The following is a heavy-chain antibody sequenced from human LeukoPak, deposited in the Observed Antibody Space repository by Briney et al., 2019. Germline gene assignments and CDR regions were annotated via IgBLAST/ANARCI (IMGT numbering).Heavy chain of an antibody. V-gene: IGHV1-8*01. CDR1: GYTFTSYD. CDR3: ARWTYYYGSGSYSSHV. Sequence: ASVKVSCKASGYTFTSYDINWVRQATGQGLEWMGWMNPNSGNTGYAQKFQGRVTMTRNTSISTAYMELSSLRSEDTAVYYCARWTYYYGSGSYSSHVWGQGTTVTVSS. CDR2: MNPNSGNT. D-gene: IGHD3-10*01. J-gene: IGHJ6*02.